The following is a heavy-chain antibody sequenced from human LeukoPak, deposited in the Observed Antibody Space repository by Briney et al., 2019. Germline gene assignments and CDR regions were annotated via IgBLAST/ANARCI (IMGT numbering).Heavy chain of an antibody. V-gene: IGHV3-30*03. D-gene: IGHD6-19*01. J-gene: IGHJ4*02. Sequence: PGGPLRLSCAASGFTFSSYGMHWVRQAPGKGLEWVAVISYDGSNKYYADSVKGRFTISRDNSKNTLFLQMNSLRADDTAVYYCATPGQWPVYFDYWGPGTLVTVSS. CDR1: GFTFSSYG. CDR3: ATPGQWPVYFDY. CDR2: ISYDGSNK.